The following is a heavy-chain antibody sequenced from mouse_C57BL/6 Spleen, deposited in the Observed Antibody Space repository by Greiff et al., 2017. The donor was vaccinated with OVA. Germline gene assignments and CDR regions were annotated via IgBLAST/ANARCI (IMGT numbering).Heavy chain of an antibody. J-gene: IGHJ4*01. CDR3: ARSGRGNYDAMDY. CDR2: IYPGDGDT. Sequence: QVQLKQSGPELVKPGASVKISCKASGYAFSSSWMNWVKQRPGKGLEWIGRIYPGDGDTNYNGKFKGKATLTADKSSSTAYMQLSSLTSEDSAVYFCARSGRGNYDAMDYWGQGTSVTVSS. V-gene: IGHV1-82*01. D-gene: IGHD2-1*01. CDR1: GYAFSSSW.